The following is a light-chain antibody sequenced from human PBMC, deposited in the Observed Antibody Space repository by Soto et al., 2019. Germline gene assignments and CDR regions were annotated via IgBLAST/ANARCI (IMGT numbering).Light chain of an antibody. CDR3: QQYSNWPIT. CDR1: ESVSSS. CDR2: DAS. Sequence: DIEMTQSPVALSVSPGERVTLSCRASESVSSSLAGYQQRPGQAPRLLISDASGRATGIPARFSGSGSGTEFTLTITSLQSEDFAVYYCQQYSNWPITFGQGTRLEMK. V-gene: IGKV3-15*01. J-gene: IGKJ5*01.